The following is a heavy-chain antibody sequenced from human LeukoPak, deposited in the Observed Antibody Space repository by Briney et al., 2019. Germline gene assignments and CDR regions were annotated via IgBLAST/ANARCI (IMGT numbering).Heavy chain of an antibody. CDR3: ARGSKQWLVMRSMGDY. CDR2: IYYSGST. J-gene: IGHJ4*02. V-gene: IGHV4-39*07. Sequence: PSETLSLTCTVSGGSISSSSYYWGWIRQPPGKGLEWIGSIYYSGSTYYNPSLKGRVTISVDTSKNQFSLKLSSVTAADTAVYYCARGSKQWLVMRSMGDYWGQGTLVTVSS. CDR1: GGSISSSSYY. D-gene: IGHD6-19*01.